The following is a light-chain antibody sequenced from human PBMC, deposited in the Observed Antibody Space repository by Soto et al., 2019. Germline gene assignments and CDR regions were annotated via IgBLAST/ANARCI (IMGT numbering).Light chain of an antibody. V-gene: IGKV1-5*03. CDR1: QSISTW. CDR2: KAS. Sequence: DIQMTQSPSTLSASVGDRVTITCRASQSISTWLAWYQQKPGKAPKLLIYKASSLQGGVPSRFSGSGSGTEFNITVSILQPDDFATYYCQQYNTYPLTFGGGTTVEIK. J-gene: IGKJ4*01. CDR3: QQYNTYPLT.